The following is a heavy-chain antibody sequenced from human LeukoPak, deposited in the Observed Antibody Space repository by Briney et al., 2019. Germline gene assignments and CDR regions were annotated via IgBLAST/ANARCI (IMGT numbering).Heavy chain of an antibody. Sequence: PGGSLRLSCAASGFTFSNAWMSWVRQALGKGLEWVGRIKSKTDGGTTDYAAPVKGRFTISRDDSKNMLYLQMNSLKTEDTAVYYCTTDRGGFWSADGFDIWGQGTMVTVSS. CDR3: TTDRGGFWSADGFDI. J-gene: IGHJ3*02. CDR2: IKSKTDGGTT. V-gene: IGHV3-15*01. CDR1: GFTFSNAW. D-gene: IGHD3-3*01.